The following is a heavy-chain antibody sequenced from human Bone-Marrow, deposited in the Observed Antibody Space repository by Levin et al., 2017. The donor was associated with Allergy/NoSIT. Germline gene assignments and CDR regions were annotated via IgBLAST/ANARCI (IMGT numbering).Heavy chain of an antibody. D-gene: IGHD1-1*01. CDR3: ARYTGFPYYAFDI. V-gene: IGHV3-11*01. CDR2: ISSSGSTI. Sequence: LSLTCAASGFTFSDYYMSWIRQAPGKGLEWVSYISSSGSTIYYADSVKGRFTISRDNAKNSLYLQMNSLRAEDTAVYYCARYTGFPYYAFDILGQGTMVTVSS. CDR1: GFTFSDYY. J-gene: IGHJ3*02.